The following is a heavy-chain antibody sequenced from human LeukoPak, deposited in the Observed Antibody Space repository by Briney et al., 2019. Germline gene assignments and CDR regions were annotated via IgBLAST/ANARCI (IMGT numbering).Heavy chain of an antibody. Sequence: GGSLRLSCAASGFTFSSYSMNWVRQAPGKGLEWVSSISSSSYIYYADSVKGRFTISRDNAKNSLYLQMNSLRAEDTAVYYCARDGVGYYDSSGYYLGAFDIWGQGTMVTVSS. D-gene: IGHD3-22*01. V-gene: IGHV3-21*01. J-gene: IGHJ3*02. CDR3: ARDGVGYYDSSGYYLGAFDI. CDR2: ISSSSYI. CDR1: GFTFSSYS.